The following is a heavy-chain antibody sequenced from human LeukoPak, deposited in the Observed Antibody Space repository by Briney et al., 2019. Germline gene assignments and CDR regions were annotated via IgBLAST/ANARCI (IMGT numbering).Heavy chain of an antibody. CDR1: GFPFSAYD. CDR2: FGSAGDT. V-gene: IGHV3-13*01. Sequence: GGSLTLSCATSGFPFSAYDMHWVRQAPGKGLEWVSAFGSAGDTYYPGAVKGRFTISRDYAKDSLFLQMDSLTAGDTAVYFCVRGALPGDNWYFDLWGRGTLVTVS. CDR3: VRGALPGDNWYFDL. J-gene: IGHJ2*01.